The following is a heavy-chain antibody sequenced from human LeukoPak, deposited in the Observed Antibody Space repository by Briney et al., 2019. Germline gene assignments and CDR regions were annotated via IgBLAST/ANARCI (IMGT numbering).Heavy chain of an antibody. CDR1: GFIFSDHW. J-gene: IGHJ4*02. V-gene: IGHV3-7*04. D-gene: IGHD3-16*02. CDR3: ARDPRWRFDY. Sequence: GGSLRLSCAASGFIFSDHWVLWVHQAPGKGLEWVAKINPDGSAKTYVDSVKGRFTISRDNAKNSLYLQMNSLRAEDTALYYCARDPRWRFDYWGQGTLVTVSS. CDR2: INPDGSAK.